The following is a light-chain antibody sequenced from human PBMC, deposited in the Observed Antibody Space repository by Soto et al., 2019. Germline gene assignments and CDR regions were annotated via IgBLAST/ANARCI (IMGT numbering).Light chain of an antibody. Sequence: IVMTQSPATLSVSPGERATLSCRASQSVSSNLAWYQQKPGQAPRLLIYGASTRATGIPARFSGSGSGTEFTLAISSLQSEDFAVYYCQQYNNGITFGQGTRLE. J-gene: IGKJ5*01. CDR3: QQYNNGIT. V-gene: IGKV3-15*01. CDR1: QSVSSN. CDR2: GAS.